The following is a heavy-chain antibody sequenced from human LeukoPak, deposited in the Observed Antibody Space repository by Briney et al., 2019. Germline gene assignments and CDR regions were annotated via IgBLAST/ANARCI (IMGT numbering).Heavy chain of an antibody. Sequence: VASVKVSCKASGYTFTSYGISWVRQAPGQGLEWMGWISAYNGNTNYAQKLQGRVTMTTDTSTSTAYMELRSLRSDDTAAYYCARGLEWLTRRHTWFDPWGQGTLVTVSS. CDR2: ISAYNGNT. CDR3: ARGLEWLTRRHTWFDP. J-gene: IGHJ5*02. CDR1: GYTFTSYG. V-gene: IGHV1-18*01. D-gene: IGHD3-3*01.